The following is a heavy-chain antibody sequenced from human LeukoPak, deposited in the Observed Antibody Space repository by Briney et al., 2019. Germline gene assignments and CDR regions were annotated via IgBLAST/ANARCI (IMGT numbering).Heavy chain of an antibody. V-gene: IGHV4-39*01. CDR3: ARRATATGSWGYFDY. Sequence: PSETLSLTCTVSGDSVGGTTYYWGWLRQPPEKGLQWIGNIYYTGSTHNNPSLKSRVTISVDTTKNQFSLKLSSVTAADTAVYYCARRATATGSWGYFDYWGQGTLVTVSS. CDR2: IYYTGST. D-gene: IGHD7-27*01. CDR1: GDSVGGTTYY. J-gene: IGHJ4*02.